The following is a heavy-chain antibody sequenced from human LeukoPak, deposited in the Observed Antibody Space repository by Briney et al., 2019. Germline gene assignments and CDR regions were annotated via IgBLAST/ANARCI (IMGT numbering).Heavy chain of an antibody. CDR1: GFTFSSYG. D-gene: IGHD3-3*01. J-gene: IGHJ6*02. V-gene: IGHV3-30*18. Sequence: GGSLRLSCAASGFTFSSYGMHWARQAPGKGLEWVAVISYDGSNKYYADSVKGRFTISRDNSKNTLYLQMNSLRAEDTAVYYCAKDWRASRDYYYGMDVWGQGTTVTVSS. CDR3: AKDWRASRDYYYGMDV. CDR2: ISYDGSNK.